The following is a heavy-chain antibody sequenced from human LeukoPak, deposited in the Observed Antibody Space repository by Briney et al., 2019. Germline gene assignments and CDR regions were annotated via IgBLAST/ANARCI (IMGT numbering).Heavy chain of an antibody. CDR1: GFTFSSYW. CDR3: ARVSNWNYADY. CDR2: IKRDGSEK. V-gene: IGHV3-7*01. J-gene: IGHJ4*02. D-gene: IGHD1-7*01. Sequence: GGSLRLSCAASGFTFSSYWMSSVRQAPGKGLEWVANIKRDGSEKYYVDSVKGRFTISRDNAKNSLYLQMNSLRAEDTAVYYCARVSNWNYADYWGQGTLVTVSS.